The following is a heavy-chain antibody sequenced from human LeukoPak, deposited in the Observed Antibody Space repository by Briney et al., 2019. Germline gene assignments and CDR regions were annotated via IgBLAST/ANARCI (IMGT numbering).Heavy chain of an antibody. V-gene: IGHV1-69*04. CDR2: IIPILGIA. Sequence: GASVKVSCKASGGTFSSYAISWVRQAPGQGLEWMGRIIPILGIANYAQKFQGRVTITADESTSTAYMELSSLRSEDTAVYYCASERDLGYCTNGVCPPFNAFDIWGQGTMVTVSS. J-gene: IGHJ3*02. D-gene: IGHD2-8*01. CDR1: GGTFSSYA. CDR3: ASERDLGYCTNGVCPPFNAFDI.